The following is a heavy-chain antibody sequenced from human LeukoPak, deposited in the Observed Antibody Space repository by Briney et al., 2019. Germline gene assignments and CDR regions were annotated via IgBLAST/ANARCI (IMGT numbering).Heavy chain of an antibody. J-gene: IGHJ4*02. CDR1: GFTLSTYS. CDR3: ARELYYDYVWGSYRIFDY. Sequence: GGSLRLSCAASGFTLSTYSMNWVRQAPGKGLEWVANIKQDGSEKYYVDSVKGRFTISRDNAKNSLYLQMNSLRAEDTAVYYCARELYYDYVWGSYRIFDYWGQGTLVTVSS. CDR2: IKQDGSEK. V-gene: IGHV3-7*01. D-gene: IGHD3-16*02.